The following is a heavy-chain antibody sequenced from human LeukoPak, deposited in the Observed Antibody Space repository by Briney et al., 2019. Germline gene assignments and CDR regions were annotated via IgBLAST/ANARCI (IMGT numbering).Heavy chain of an antibody. D-gene: IGHD5-12*01. Sequence: GGSLRLSCAASGFTFSGYAMSWVRQAPGKGLEWVSTFSGGGDHTYYADSVKGRFTISREKTKTTLHLQMNSRRVEDTAVYYCAKDSGDDFFVDYFDYWGQGTLVTVSS. CDR2: FSGGGDHT. CDR3: AKDSGDDFFVDYFDY. CDR1: GFTFSGYA. V-gene: IGHV3-23*01. J-gene: IGHJ4*02.